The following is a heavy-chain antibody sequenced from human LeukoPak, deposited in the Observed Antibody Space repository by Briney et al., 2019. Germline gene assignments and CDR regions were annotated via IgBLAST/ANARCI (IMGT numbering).Heavy chain of an antibody. Sequence: EASVKVSCKASGYTFTGYYMHWVRQAPGQGLEWMGWINPNSGGTNYAQKFQGRVTMTRDTSISTAYMELSRLRSDDTAVYYCARERGKARGSSSGYKNNWFDPWGQGTLVTVSS. CDR1: GYTFTGYY. CDR3: ARERGKARGSSSGYKNNWFDP. J-gene: IGHJ5*02. V-gene: IGHV1-2*02. CDR2: INPNSGGT. D-gene: IGHD3-22*01.